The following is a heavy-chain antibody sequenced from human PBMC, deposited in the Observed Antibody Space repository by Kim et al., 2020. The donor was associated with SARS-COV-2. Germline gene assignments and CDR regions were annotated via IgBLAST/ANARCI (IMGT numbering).Heavy chain of an antibody. J-gene: IGHJ3*01. Sequence: SETLSLTCAVYGGSLDDYWWSWIRQTPGKGLEWIAEINHRRGSNYNPSLKSRVTISADTSKDQFSLKMTSLTAADTAIYYCARHIRGYDAFDVWAHGAMV. CDR2: INHRRGS. V-gene: IGHV4-34*01. D-gene: IGHD3-10*01. CDR1: GGSLDDYW. CDR3: ARHIRGYDAFDV.